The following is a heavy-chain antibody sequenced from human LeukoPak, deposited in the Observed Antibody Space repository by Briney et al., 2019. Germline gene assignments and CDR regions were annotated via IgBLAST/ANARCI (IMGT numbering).Heavy chain of an antibody. D-gene: IGHD2-15*01. CDR3: AKAGAVVVVVAKFFDY. CDR2: ISGSGDST. CDR1: GFTFSSYA. Sequence: GGSLRLSCAASGFTFSSYAMSWVRQAPGKGLEWVSAISGSGDSTNYADSVKGRFTISRDNSKNTLNLQMNSLRAEDTAVYYCAKAGAVVVVVAKFFDYWGQGTLVTVSS. V-gene: IGHV3-23*01. J-gene: IGHJ4*02.